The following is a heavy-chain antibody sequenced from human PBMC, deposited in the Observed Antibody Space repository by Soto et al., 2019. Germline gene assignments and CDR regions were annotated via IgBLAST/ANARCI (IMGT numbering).Heavy chain of an antibody. CDR3: AKEVQEWLPGYYFDY. CDR1: GFTFTNYA. V-gene: IGHV3-23*01. J-gene: IGHJ4*02. D-gene: IGHD5-12*01. Sequence: EVQLLESGGGLIQRGGSLRLYCAASGFTFTNYAMSWVRQAPGKGLEWVSGISGSGGTTNYAESVKGRFTISRDNSNNTLFLQMDSLRAEDTAVYYCAKEVQEWLPGYYFDYWGQGTLVTVSS. CDR2: ISGSGGTT.